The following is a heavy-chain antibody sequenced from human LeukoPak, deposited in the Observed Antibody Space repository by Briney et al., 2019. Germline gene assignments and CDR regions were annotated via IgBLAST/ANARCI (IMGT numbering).Heavy chain of an antibody. J-gene: IGHJ4*02. D-gene: IGHD3-22*01. CDR3: ARDSARSLPSSGYSDFDY. CDR2: ISYDGSNK. CDR1: GFTFSSYS. Sequence: PGGSLRLSCAASGFTFSSYSMNWVRQAPGKGLEWVAVISYDGSNKYYADSLKGRFTISRDNADNSLYLQMSNLRAEDTAMYYCARDSARSLPSSGYSDFDYWGQGTLVTVSS. V-gene: IGHV3-30*03.